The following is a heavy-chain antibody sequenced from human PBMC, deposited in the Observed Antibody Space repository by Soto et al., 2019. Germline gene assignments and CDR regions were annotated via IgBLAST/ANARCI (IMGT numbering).Heavy chain of an antibody. V-gene: IGHV3-9*01. J-gene: IGHJ1*01. D-gene: IGHD6-13*01. CDR2: INWNSGSI. Sequence: SLSLSCAASGFTFDDYAMHWVRQVPGKGLEWVSGINWNSGSIGYADSVKGRFAISRDNAKNSLHLQMNSLRAEDTAFYYCVKDESINWYSGHFRHWGQGTRVTVSS. CDR1: GFTFDDYA. CDR3: VKDESINWYSGHFRH.